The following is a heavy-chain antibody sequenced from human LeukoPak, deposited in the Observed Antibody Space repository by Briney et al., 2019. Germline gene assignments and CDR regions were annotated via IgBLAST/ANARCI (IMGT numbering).Heavy chain of an antibody. Sequence: GGXLRLSCAASGFTFSKNAMSWVRQAPGKGLEGVSSITSSGSATFYADSVKGRFTISRDNSKNTLYLQMNGLRAEDTAVYYCARGVDVWGNYRQYYFDYWGQETLVTVSS. V-gene: IGHV3-23*01. CDR3: ARGVDVWGNYRQYYFDY. CDR2: ITSSGSAT. CDR1: GFTFSKNA. D-gene: IGHD3-16*02. J-gene: IGHJ4*02.